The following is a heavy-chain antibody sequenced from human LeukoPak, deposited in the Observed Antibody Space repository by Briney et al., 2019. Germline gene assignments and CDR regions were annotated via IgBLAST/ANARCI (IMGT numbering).Heavy chain of an antibody. V-gene: IGHV1-46*01. CDR3: ARSHSSWYWFDP. D-gene: IGHD6-13*01. CDR2: IDPRGGST. Sequence: ASVKVSCKASGYTFTNQYMHWVRQAPGQGLEWMGVIDPRGGSTTYAQKVQGRFTMTRDTSTNTVYMELRSLKSEDTAVYYCARSHSSWYWFDPWGQGTLVTASS. J-gene: IGHJ5*02. CDR1: GYTFTNQY.